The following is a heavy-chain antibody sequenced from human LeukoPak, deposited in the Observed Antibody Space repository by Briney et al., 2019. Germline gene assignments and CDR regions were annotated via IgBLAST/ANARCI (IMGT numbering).Heavy chain of an antibody. CDR2: IKQDGSEK. Sequence: GGSLRLSCAASGFTFSRHWMSWVRQAPGKGLEWVANIKQDGSEKHYVDSVKGRFTISRDNAKNSLYLQMDSLRAEDTAIYYCARDANAGYSVNWFDPWGQGTLVTVSS. D-gene: IGHD5/OR15-5a*01. CDR3: ARDANAGYSVNWFDP. CDR1: GFTFSRHW. V-gene: IGHV3-7*03. J-gene: IGHJ5*01.